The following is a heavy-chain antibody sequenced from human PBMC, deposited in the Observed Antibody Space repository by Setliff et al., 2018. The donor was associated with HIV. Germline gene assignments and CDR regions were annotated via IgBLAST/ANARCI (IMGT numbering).Heavy chain of an antibody. Sequence: PGGSLRLSCAASGFTFRSFCLSWVRQVPGKGLEWVANIKQDGSEKYYVGSVKGRFTISRDNAKNSLYLQINSLRAEDTAVYYCAFSRRGFDYWGQGTLVTVSS. CDR1: GFTFRSFC. CDR3: AFSRRGFDY. V-gene: IGHV3-7*03. CDR2: IKQDGSEK. J-gene: IGHJ4*02. D-gene: IGHD5-12*01.